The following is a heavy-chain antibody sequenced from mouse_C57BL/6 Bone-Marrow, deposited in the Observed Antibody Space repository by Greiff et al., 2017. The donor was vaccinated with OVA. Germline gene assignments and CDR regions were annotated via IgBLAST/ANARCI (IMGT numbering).Heavy chain of an antibody. CDR2: INPGSGGT. Sequence: QVQLQQSGAELVRPGTSVKVSCKASGYAFTNYLIEWVKQRPGQGLEWIGVINPGSGGTNYNEKFKGKATLTADKSSSTAYMQLSSLTSEDSAVYFCARWVITTVVDYAMDYWGQGTSVTVSS. V-gene: IGHV1-54*01. J-gene: IGHJ4*01. D-gene: IGHD1-1*01. CDR3: ARWVITTVVDYAMDY. CDR1: GYAFTNYL.